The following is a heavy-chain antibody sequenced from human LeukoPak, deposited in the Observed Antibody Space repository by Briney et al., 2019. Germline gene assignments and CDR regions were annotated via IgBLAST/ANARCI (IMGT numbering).Heavy chain of an antibody. J-gene: IGHJ6*03. CDR3: ARPDYGDPFPMDV. V-gene: IGHV4-31*03. D-gene: IGHD4-17*01. Sequence: SETLSLTSTVSGGSISSGGYYWSWIRQHPGKGLAWIGYIYYSGSTYYNPSLKSRVTISVDTSKNQFSLKLSSVTAADTAVYYCARPDYGDPFPMDVWGKGTTVTVSS. CDR2: IYYSGST. CDR1: GGSISSGGYY.